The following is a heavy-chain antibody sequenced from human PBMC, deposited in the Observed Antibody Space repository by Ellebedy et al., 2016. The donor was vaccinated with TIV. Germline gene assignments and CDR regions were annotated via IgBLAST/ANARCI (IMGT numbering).Heavy chain of an antibody. CDR1: GFIFNNYW. V-gene: IGHV3-7*01. Sequence: GESLKISRAASGFIFNNYWMSWVRQAPGKGLEWVANINQAGSEEYYVDSVKGRFTISRDNGKNSLFLQMNSLRAEDTALYYCARSPATGTVDYWGQGTLVTVSS. CDR3: ARSPATGTVDY. CDR2: INQAGSEE. J-gene: IGHJ4*02. D-gene: IGHD6-13*01.